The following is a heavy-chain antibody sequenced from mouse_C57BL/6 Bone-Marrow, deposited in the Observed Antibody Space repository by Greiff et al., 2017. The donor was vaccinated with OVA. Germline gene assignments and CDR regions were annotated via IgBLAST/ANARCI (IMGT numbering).Heavy chain of an antibody. CDR2: IYPRSGNT. V-gene: IGHV1-81*01. J-gene: IGHJ4*01. CDR1: GYTFTSYG. CDR3: AFITTVVASYYYAMDY. Sequence: QVQLKESGAELARPGASVKLSCKASGYTFTSYGISWVKQRTGQGLEWIGEIYPRSGNTYYNEKFKGKATLTADKSSSTAYMELRSLTSEDSAVYFCAFITTVVASYYYAMDYWGQGTSVTVSS. D-gene: IGHD1-1*01.